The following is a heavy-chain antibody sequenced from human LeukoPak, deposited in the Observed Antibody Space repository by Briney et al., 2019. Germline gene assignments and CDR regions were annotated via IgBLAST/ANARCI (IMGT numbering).Heavy chain of an antibody. CDR1: GGSISSGSYY. V-gene: IGHV4-61*02. Sequence: SQTLSLTCTASGGSISSGSYYWSWLRQPAGKGLEWIGRIYTSGSTNYNSSLKSRVTISVDTSKNQFSLKLSSVTAADTAVYYCARERGVAGKLLVIAENWFDPWGQGTLVTVSS. D-gene: IGHD6-19*01. J-gene: IGHJ5*02. CDR3: ARERGVAGKLLVIAENWFDP. CDR2: IYTSGST.